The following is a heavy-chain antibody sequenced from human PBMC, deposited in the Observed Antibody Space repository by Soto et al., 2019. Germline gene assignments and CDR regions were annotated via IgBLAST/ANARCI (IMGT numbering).Heavy chain of an antibody. CDR1: GFTFSNYA. CDR3: ARPFESSGYYPLNS. D-gene: IGHD3-22*01. CDR2: IAYDGSTK. J-gene: IGHJ4*02. V-gene: IGHV3-30*04. Sequence: GGSLRLSCAASGFTFSNYAMHWVRQAPGKGLEWVAVIAYDGSTKYYADSVKGRVTISRDNSKNTLYLQMNSLRAEDTAVYYCARPFESSGYYPLNSWGRGILVTVSS.